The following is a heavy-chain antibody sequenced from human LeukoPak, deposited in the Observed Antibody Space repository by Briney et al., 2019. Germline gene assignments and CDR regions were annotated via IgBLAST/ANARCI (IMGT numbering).Heavy chain of an antibody. CDR1: GFTFSSYS. D-gene: IGHD3-3*01. V-gene: IGHV3-21*01. Sequence: GGSLRLSCAVSGFTFSSYSMNWVRQAPGKGLEWVSSISSSSSYIYYADSVKGRFTISRDNAKNSLYLQMNSLRAEDTAVYYCARDERSTIFGVVFYYMDVWGKGTTVTVSS. J-gene: IGHJ6*03. CDR3: ARDERSTIFGVVFYYMDV. CDR2: ISSSSSYI.